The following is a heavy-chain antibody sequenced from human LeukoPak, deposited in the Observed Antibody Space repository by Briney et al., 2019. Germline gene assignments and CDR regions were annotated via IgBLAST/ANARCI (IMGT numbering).Heavy chain of an antibody. CDR2: ISSSTSYI. D-gene: IGHD2-8*02. Sequence: AGGSLRLSCAASGFTFSSYSMNWVRQAPGKGLEWVSSISSSTSYIYYADSVKGRFTISRDNSKNTLYLQMNSLRAEDTAVYYCAKYWFHAFYDTGADNDYWGQGTLVTVSS. V-gene: IGHV3-21*04. CDR3: AKYWFHAFYDTGADNDY. CDR1: GFTFSSYS. J-gene: IGHJ4*02.